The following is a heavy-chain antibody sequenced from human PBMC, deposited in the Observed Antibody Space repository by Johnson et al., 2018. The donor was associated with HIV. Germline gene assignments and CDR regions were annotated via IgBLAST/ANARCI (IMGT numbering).Heavy chain of an antibody. CDR3: AGPERPTGTQEEAFDI. Sequence: QVQLVESGGGLVKPGGSLRLSCAASGFTFSDYYMSWIRQAPGKGLEWVSYISSSGSILYYADSVKGRFTISRDNAKNSLYLQMNSLRAEDTAGYYCAGPERPTGTQEEAFDIWGQGTMVIVSS. CDR2: ISSSGSIL. CDR1: GFTFSDYY. V-gene: IGHV3-11*04. J-gene: IGHJ3*02. D-gene: IGHD1-1*01.